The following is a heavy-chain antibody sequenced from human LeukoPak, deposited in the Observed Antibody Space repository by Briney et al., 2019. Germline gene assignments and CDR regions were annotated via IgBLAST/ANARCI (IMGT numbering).Heavy chain of an antibody. V-gene: IGHV4-34*01. J-gene: IGHJ6*04. D-gene: IGHD2-21*02. Sequence: SETLSLTCAVYGGSFSGYYWSWIRQPPGKGLEWIGEINHSGSTNYNPSLKSRVTISVDTSKNQFSLKLSSVTAADTAVYYCARGRRGIGGDLIYAMDVWGKGTTVTVSS. CDR1: GGSFSGYY. CDR3: ARGRRGIGGDLIYAMDV. CDR2: INHSGST.